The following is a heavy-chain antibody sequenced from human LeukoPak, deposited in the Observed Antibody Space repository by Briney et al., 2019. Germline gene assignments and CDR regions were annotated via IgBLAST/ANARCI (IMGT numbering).Heavy chain of an antibody. D-gene: IGHD3-10*01. J-gene: IGHJ3*02. CDR1: GFTFSSYA. Sequence: GGSLRLSCAASGFTFSSYAMSWVRQAPGKGLEWVSAISGSGGSTYYADSVKGRFTISRDNSKNTLYLQMSSLRGEDTAVYYCAKDAYASGIDDGAFDIWGQGTMVTVSS. CDR2: ISGSGGST. CDR3: AKDAYASGIDDGAFDI. V-gene: IGHV3-23*01.